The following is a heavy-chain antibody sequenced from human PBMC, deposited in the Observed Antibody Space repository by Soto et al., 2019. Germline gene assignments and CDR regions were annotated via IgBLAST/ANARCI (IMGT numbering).Heavy chain of an antibody. CDR1: GFTFSSYG. V-gene: IGHV3-30*18. CDR3: AKDKYSSSWYVPYYFDY. J-gene: IGHJ4*02. Sequence: PGGSLRLSCAASGFTFSSYGMHWVRQAPGKGLEWVAVISYDGSNKYYADSVKGRFTISRDNSKNTLYLQMNSLRAEDTAVYYCAKDKYSSSWYVPYYFDYWGQGTLVTVPQ. D-gene: IGHD6-13*01. CDR2: ISYDGSNK.